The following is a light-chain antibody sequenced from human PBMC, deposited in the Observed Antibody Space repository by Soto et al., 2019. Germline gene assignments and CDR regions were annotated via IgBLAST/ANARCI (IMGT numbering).Light chain of an antibody. CDR3: SSYTSSSTVV. CDR1: SSDVGSYNY. J-gene: IGLJ2*01. CDR2: DVS. V-gene: IGLV2-14*01. Sequence: QSAPTQPASVSGSPGQSITISFTATSSDVGSYNYVSWYQQHPGRAPKLMIFDVSHRPSGVSNRFSGSKSGNTASLTISGLQAEDEADYYCSSYTSSSTVVFGGGTKLTVL.